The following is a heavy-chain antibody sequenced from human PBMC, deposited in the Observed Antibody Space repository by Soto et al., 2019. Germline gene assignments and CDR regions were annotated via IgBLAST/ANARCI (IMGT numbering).Heavy chain of an antibody. D-gene: IGHD3-3*01. Sequence: ASVKVSCKASGYTFTSYGISWVRQAPGQGLEWMGWISAYNGNTNYAQKLQGRVTMTTDTSTSTAYMELRSLRSDDTAVYYCARERNYDFWSGYYSGSYYSGMDVWGQGTTVTVYS. V-gene: IGHV1-18*04. CDR1: GYTFTSYG. J-gene: IGHJ6*02. CDR3: ARERNYDFWSGYYSGSYYSGMDV. CDR2: ISAYNGNT.